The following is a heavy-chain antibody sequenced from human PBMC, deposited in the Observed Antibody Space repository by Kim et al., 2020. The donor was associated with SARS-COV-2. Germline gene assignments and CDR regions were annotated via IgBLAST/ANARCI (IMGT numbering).Heavy chain of an antibody. CDR1: GGSFSGYY. CDR2: INHSGST. D-gene: IGHD4-17*01. V-gene: IGHV4-34*01. CDR3: ARAWGIGDFGEKFDY. J-gene: IGHJ4*02. Sequence: SETLSLTCAVYGGSFSGYYRSWIRQPPGKGLEWIGEINHSGSTNYNPSLKSRVTISVDTSKNQFSLKLSSVTAADTAVYYCARAWGIGDFGEKFDYWGQGTLVTVSS.